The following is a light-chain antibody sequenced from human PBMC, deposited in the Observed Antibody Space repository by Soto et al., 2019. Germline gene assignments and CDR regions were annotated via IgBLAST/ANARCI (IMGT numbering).Light chain of an antibody. Sequence: QPVLTQPPSASGTPGQRVTIYCSGSSSNIGSNYVYWYQQLPGTAPKLLIYRNNQLPSGVPDRFSGSKSGTSASLAISGLRSEDEADYYCAAWDDSLSGPLFGGGTQLTVL. V-gene: IGLV1-47*01. CDR2: RNN. CDR3: AAWDDSLSGPL. CDR1: SSNIGSNY. J-gene: IGLJ2*01.